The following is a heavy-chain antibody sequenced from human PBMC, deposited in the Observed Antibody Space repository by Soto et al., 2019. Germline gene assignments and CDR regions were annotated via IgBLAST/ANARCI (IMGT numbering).Heavy chain of an antibody. V-gene: IGHV3-9*01. CDR2: INWNSGSI. CDR1: GFTCDDYA. CDR3: VKDESINWYSGHFRH. Sequence: PGGSLRLSCAASGFTCDDYAMHWVRQVPGKGLEWVSGINWNSGSIGYADSVKGRFAISRDNAKNSLHLQMNSLRAEDTAFYYCVKDESINWYSGHFRHWGQGTLVTVSS. J-gene: IGHJ1*01. D-gene: IGHD6-13*01.